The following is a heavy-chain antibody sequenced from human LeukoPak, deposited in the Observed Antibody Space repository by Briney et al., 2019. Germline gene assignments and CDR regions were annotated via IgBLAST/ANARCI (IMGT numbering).Heavy chain of an antibody. V-gene: IGHV4-34*01. D-gene: IGHD2-2*01. CDR3: ARGPIVVVPAATRPFQH. J-gene: IGHJ1*01. CDR1: GGSFSGYY. Sequence: SETLSLTCAVYGGSFSGYYWSWIRQPPGKGLEWIGEINHSGSTNYNPSLKSRVTISADTSKNQFSLKLSSVTAADTAVYYCARGPIVVVPAATRPFQHWGQGTLVTVSS. CDR2: INHSGST.